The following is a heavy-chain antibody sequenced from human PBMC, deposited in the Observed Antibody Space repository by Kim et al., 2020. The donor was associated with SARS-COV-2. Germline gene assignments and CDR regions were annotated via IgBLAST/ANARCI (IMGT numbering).Heavy chain of an antibody. D-gene: IGHD2-2*01. CDR2: IKSKTDGGTS. CDR3: TGVSMR. J-gene: IGHJ4*02. V-gene: IGHV3-15*01. CDR1: GIPFSNAW. Sequence: GGSLRLSCAVSGIPFSNAWFNWVRQSPGKGLEWVGRIKSKTDGGTSDLAAPVKGRFAISRDDSENTLYLQMNNVKTDDSAVYYCTGVSMRWGQGTLVTVSS.